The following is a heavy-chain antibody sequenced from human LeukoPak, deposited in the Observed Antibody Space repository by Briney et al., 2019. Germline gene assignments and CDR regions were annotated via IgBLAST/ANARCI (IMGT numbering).Heavy chain of an antibody. J-gene: IGHJ4*02. D-gene: IGHD1-1*01. CDR1: GGSISSYY. CDR2: IYYSGST. V-gene: IGHV4-59*08. CDR3: ASRNWIDFDY. Sequence: SETLSLTCTVSGGSISSYYWSWIRQPPGKGLEWIGYIYYSGSTNYNPSLKSRVTISVDTSKNQFSLKLSSVTAADTAVYYCASRNWIDFDYWGQGTLVTVSS.